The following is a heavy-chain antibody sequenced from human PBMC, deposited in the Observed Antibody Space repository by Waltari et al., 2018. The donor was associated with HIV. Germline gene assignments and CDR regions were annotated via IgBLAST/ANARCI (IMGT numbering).Heavy chain of an antibody. Sequence: QVQLVQSGAEVKKPGSSVKVSCKASGGTFRTYAINWVRPAPGEGLAWMGGIVPIFGTSNYAQKFQGRVTITADESTSTAYMELSSLRSEDTAVYYCAGDGATQIRYLEWQYWYFDLWGRGTLVTVSS. D-gene: IGHD3-3*01. CDR2: IVPIFGTS. J-gene: IGHJ2*01. V-gene: IGHV1-69*01. CDR3: AGDGATQIRYLEWQYWYFDL. CDR1: GGTFRTYA.